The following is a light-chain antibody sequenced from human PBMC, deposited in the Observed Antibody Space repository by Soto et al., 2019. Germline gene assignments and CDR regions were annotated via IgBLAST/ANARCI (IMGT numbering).Light chain of an antibody. V-gene: IGKV3-11*01. CDR3: QQRSYWPRNT. J-gene: IGKJ2*01. CDR2: DIS. Sequence: EIVLTQSPATVSLSPGERATLSCRACQIVSRHLAWYQQKPGQPPSLLIYDISNRDTGIPARFSGSGSGTDFTLTISSLEPEDSAVYYCQQRSYWPRNTFGQGTKLEIK. CDR1: QIVSRH.